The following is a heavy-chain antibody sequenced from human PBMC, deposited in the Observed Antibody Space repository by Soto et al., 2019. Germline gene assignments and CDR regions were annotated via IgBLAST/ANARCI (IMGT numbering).Heavy chain of an antibody. Sequence: GESLKISCQGSGYSFTSNWIGWVRQMPGKGLEWMGIINPADSDIKYSPSFQGQVTISADKSIGTAYLQWSSLKASDTAMYYCARKYYYDSSGYRDALDIWGQGTMVTVSS. V-gene: IGHV5-51*01. CDR3: ARKYYYDSSGYRDALDI. D-gene: IGHD3-22*01. CDR1: GYSFTSNW. J-gene: IGHJ3*02. CDR2: INPADSDI.